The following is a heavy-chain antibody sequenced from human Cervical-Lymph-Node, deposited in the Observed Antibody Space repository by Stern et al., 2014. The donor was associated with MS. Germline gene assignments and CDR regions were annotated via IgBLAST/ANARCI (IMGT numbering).Heavy chain of an antibody. CDR2: ISWDDDK. CDR3: AHSRVKYCRGGTCYSSLFDY. J-gene: IGHJ4*02. CDR1: GFSVATAGVG. D-gene: IGHD2-15*01. Sequence: QITLKASGPTLVKPTQTVTLTCTLSGFSVATAGVGVGWIRQPPGKALVWLALISWDDDKSYSPSLKNRLTIIKDTSKNQVVLTMTNVDPVDTATYYCAHSRVKYCRGGTCYSSLFDYWGQGTLVTVSS. V-gene: IGHV2-5*02.